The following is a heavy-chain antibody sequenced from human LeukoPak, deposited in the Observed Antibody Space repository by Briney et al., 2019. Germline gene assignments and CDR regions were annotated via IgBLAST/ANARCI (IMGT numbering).Heavy chain of an antibody. CDR3: ARVVVVAGLDY. D-gene: IGHD2-15*01. Sequence: ASVKVSCKASVYTFTGYYMHGVRPAPGQGVEWMGWINPISGGTNYAQQFQGRVTMNRDTSISTAYMELSRLRSDDTAVYYCARVVVVAGLDYWGQGTLVTVSS. J-gene: IGHJ4*02. V-gene: IGHV1-2*02. CDR1: VYTFTGYY. CDR2: INPISGGT.